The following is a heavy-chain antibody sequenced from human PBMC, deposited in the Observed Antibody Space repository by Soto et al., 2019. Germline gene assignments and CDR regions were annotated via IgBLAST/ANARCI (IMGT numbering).Heavy chain of an antibody. D-gene: IGHD5-18*01. CDR2: IYHSGST. CDR1: GGSISSGGYS. V-gene: IGHV4-30-2*01. CDR3: ARFGGYSYGLDY. J-gene: IGHJ4*02. Sequence: SETLSLTCAVSGGSISSGGYSWSWIRQPPGKGLEWIGYIYHSGSTYYNPSLKSRVTISVDRSKNQFSLKLSSVTAADTAVYYCARFGGYSYGLDYWGQGTLVTVSS.